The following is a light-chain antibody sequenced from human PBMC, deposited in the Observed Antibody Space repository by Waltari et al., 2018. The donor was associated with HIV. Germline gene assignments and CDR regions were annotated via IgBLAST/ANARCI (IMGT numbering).Light chain of an antibody. J-gene: IGLJ3*02. Sequence: QSALTQPPSASGSPGPSLTISCTGTIGDVGGYDYVSWYQQHPGKAPKLLSYEFRQRPSGVPARFSGSKSCNTASLTVSGLQAEDEADYHCMSYTGHNRWVFGGGTKLTVL. CDR2: EFR. CDR1: IGDVGGYDY. CDR3: MSYTGHNRWV. V-gene: IGLV2-8*01.